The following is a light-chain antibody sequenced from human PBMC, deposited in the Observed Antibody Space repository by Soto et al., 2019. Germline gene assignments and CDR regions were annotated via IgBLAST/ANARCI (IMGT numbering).Light chain of an antibody. CDR3: SLYTSSTFYV. CDR1: SSDVGYYNR. Sequence: QSVLTQPPSVSGSTGQSVTISCTGTSSDVGYYNRVSWYQQPPGTAPKLLIYEVSNRPSGVPDRFSGSKSGNTASLTISGLQAEDEADYYCSLYTSSTFYVSGNGTKVTAL. J-gene: IGLJ1*01. V-gene: IGLV2-18*01. CDR2: EVS.